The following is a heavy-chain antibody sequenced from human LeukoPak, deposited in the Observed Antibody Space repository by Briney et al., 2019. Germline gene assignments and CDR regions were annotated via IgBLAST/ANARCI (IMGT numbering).Heavy chain of an antibody. D-gene: IGHD3-16*01. J-gene: IGHJ4*02. CDR1: GRSISRHY. Sequence: SETLSLTCTVSGRSISRHYWSWIRQPPGKGLEWIGYISKSGTPTYNPSLKSRVTISGDTSKNQFSLKLTSVTAADTAVYYCARDLSAGEYDSWGQGTLVAVSS. V-gene: IGHV4-59*11. CDR2: ISKSGTP. CDR3: ARDLSAGEYDS.